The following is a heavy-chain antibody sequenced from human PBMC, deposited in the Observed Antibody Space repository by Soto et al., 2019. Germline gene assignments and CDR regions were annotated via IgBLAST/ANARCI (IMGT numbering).Heavy chain of an antibody. CDR1: GASVISYY. V-gene: IGHV4-4*07. J-gene: IGHJ6*02. CDR3: AREGVGPHCTDF. D-gene: IGHD3-3*01. Sequence: SEKLSLTCTVSGASVISYYWSWFRQPAGKGLDWIGRIYSSGNTDYKPSLKSRVTLYLDKSQNQVSLKLSSVTAADSGTYYCAREGVGPHCTDFWGQGNTVIVS. CDR2: IYSSGNT.